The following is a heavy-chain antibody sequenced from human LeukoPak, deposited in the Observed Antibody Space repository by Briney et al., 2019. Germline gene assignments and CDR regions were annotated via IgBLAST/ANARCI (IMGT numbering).Heavy chain of an antibody. V-gene: IGHV3-30*02. CDR3: ANGDCSSTSCYGGVVDY. CDR1: GFTFSSYG. D-gene: IGHD2-2*01. J-gene: IGHJ4*02. Sequence: GGSLRLSCAASGFTFSSYGMHCVRQAPGKGLEWVAFIRYDGSTEYYADSVKGRFTISRDNSKTTLYLQMNSLRAEDTAVYYCANGDCSSTSCYGGVVDYWGQGTLVTVSS. CDR2: IRYDGSTE.